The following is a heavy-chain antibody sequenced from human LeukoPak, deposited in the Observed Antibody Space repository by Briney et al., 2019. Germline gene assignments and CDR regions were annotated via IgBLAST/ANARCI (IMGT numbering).Heavy chain of an antibody. D-gene: IGHD3-22*01. CDR1: GFTFSSYG. V-gene: IGHV3-30*02. Sequence: GGSLRLSCAASGFTFSSYGMHWVRQAPGKGLEWVAFIRYDGSNKYYADSVKGRFTISRDNSKNTLYLQMNSLRAEDTAVYYCAKALPYYYDSSGPLADAFDIWGQGTMVTVSS. CDR2: IRYDGSNK. CDR3: AKALPYYYDSSGPLADAFDI. J-gene: IGHJ3*02.